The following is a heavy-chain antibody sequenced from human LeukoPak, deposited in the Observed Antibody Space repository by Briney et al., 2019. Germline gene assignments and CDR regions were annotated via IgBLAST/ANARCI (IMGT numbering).Heavy chain of an antibody. Sequence: ASVKVSCKASGGTFSSYAISWVRQAPGQGLEWMGGIITIFGTASYAQKFQGRVTITADESTSTAYMELSSLRSGDTAVYYCARDRASGSYFEDAFDIWGRGTMVTASS. CDR1: GGTFSSYA. CDR3: ARDRASGSYFEDAFDI. J-gene: IGHJ3*02. V-gene: IGHV1-69*13. CDR2: IITIFGTA. D-gene: IGHD1-26*01.